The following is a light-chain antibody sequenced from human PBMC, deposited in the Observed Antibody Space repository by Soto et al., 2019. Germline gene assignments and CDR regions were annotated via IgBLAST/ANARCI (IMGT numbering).Light chain of an antibody. CDR2: DVS. V-gene: IGKV1-5*01. CDR1: QSINSR. Sequence: DIQMTQSPSTLSASAGDRVTITCRASQSINSRLAWYQQKPGKAPKLLIYDVSNLESGVPSRFSGSGSGTEFTLSISSLQSDDFATYYCQEYSSYWTFGQGTKVDIK. J-gene: IGKJ1*01. CDR3: QEYSSYWT.